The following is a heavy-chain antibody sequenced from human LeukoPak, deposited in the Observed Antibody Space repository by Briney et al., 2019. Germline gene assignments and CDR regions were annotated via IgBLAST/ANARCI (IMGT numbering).Heavy chain of an antibody. D-gene: IGHD2-2*01. V-gene: IGHV3-30-3*01. CDR3: SRVYCTSTSCYGFQEYFQH. CDR2: ISYDGSDK. CDR1: GFTFSSYT. J-gene: IGHJ1*01. Sequence: GGSLRLSCAASGFTFSSYTMHWVRQAPGKGLEWMAVISYDGSDKYYADSVKGRFTISRDNSKNTLYLQMNGLRAEDTAVYYCSRVYCTSTSCYGFQEYFQHWGQGTLVTVSS.